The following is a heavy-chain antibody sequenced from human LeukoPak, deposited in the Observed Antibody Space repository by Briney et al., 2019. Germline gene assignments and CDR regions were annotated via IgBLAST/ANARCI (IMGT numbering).Heavy chain of an antibody. V-gene: IGHV3-48*01. CDR3: ARALGDSGSYGVDY. Sequence: PGGSLRLSCAASGFTFSSYSMNWVRQAPGKGLEWVSYISSSSSTIYYADSVKGRFTISRDNAKNSLYLQMNSLRAEDTAVYYCARALGDSGSYGVDYWGQGTLVTVSS. D-gene: IGHD1-26*01. CDR1: GFTFSSYS. CDR2: ISSSSSTI. J-gene: IGHJ4*02.